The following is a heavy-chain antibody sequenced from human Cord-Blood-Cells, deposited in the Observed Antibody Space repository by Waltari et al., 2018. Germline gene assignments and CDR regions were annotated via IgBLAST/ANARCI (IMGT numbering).Heavy chain of an antibody. V-gene: IGHV1-69*12. J-gene: IGHJ6*02. D-gene: IGHD6-13*01. CDR1: GGTFSSYA. Sequence: QVQLVQSGAEVKKPGSSVKVSCKASGGTFSSYAISWVRQAPGQGLEWMGGISPIFCTASYAQKFQGRVTITADESTSTADMELSSLRSEDTAVYYCARWYSSSWYYYYYGMDVWGQGTTVTVSS. CDR3: ARWYSSSWYYYYYGMDV. CDR2: ISPIFCTA.